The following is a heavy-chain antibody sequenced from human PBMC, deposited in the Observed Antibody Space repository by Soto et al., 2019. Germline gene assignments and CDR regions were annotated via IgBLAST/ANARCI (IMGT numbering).Heavy chain of an antibody. CDR1: GGSFSGYY. Sequence: SETLSLTCAVYGGSFSGYYWSWIRQPPGKGLEWIGEINHSGSTNYNPSLKSRVTISVDTSKNQFSLKLSSVTAADTAVYYCARTHRIFIAVAGTGGDAFDIWGQGTMVTVSS. CDR3: ARTHRIFIAVAGTGGDAFDI. V-gene: IGHV4-34*01. D-gene: IGHD6-19*01. CDR2: INHSGST. J-gene: IGHJ3*02.